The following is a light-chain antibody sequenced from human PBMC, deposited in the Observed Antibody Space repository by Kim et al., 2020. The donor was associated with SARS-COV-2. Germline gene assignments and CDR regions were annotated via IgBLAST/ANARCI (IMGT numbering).Light chain of an antibody. CDR3: HQYNDWPPGDT. Sequence: SPGERATLSCRASQSVSSNLAWYQHKPGQPPRLLIYGASTRATGVPARFSGSGSGTDFTLTVSSLQSEDFAVYYCHQYNDWPPGDTFGQGTKLEI. CDR1: QSVSSN. V-gene: IGKV3-15*01. CDR2: GAS. J-gene: IGKJ2*01.